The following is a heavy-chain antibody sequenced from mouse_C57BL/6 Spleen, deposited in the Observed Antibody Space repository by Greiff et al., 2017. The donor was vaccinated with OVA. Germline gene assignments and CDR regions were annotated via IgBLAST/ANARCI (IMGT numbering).Heavy chain of an antibody. CDR1: GYTFTSYW. V-gene: IGHV1-69*01. Sequence: QVQLQQPGAELVMPGASVKLSCKASGYTFTSYWMHWVKPRPGQGLEWIGEIDPSDSYTNYNQKFKGKSTLTVDKSSSTAYMQLSSLTSEDSAVYYCARRGRELSSFDYWGQGTTLTVSS. D-gene: IGHD4-1*01. CDR3: ARRGRELSSFDY. CDR2: IDPSDSYT. J-gene: IGHJ2*01.